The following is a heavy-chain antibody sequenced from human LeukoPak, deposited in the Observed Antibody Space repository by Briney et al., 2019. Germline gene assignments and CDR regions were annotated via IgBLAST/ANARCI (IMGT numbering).Heavy chain of an antibody. CDR3: ARKIIAMVRGPGAFYYYYGMDV. Sequence: ASVTVSCKASGYTFTSYDINWVRQATGQGLEWMGWMNPNSGNTGYAQKFQGRVTMTRNTSISTAYMELSSLRSEDTAVYYCARKIIAMVRGPGAFYYYYGMDVWGQGTTVTVSS. J-gene: IGHJ6*02. CDR2: MNPNSGNT. D-gene: IGHD3-10*01. V-gene: IGHV1-8*01. CDR1: GYTFTSYD.